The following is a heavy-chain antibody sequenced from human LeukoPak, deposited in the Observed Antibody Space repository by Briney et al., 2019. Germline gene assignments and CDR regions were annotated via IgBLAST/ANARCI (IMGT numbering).Heavy chain of an antibody. V-gene: IGHV1-8*03. Sequence: ASVKVSCKASGGTFSSYAISWVRQAPGQGLEWMGWMNPNSGNTGYAQKFQGRVTITRNTSISTAYMELSSLRSEDTAVYYCARGLYSGSYYRGFDAFDIWGQGTMVTVSS. CDR3: ARGLYSGSYYRGFDAFDI. CDR2: MNPNSGNT. D-gene: IGHD1-26*01. J-gene: IGHJ3*02. CDR1: GGTFSSYA.